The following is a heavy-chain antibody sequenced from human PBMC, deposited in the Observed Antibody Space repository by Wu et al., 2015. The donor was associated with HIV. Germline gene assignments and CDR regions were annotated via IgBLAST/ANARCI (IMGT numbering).Heavy chain of an antibody. CDR1: GGSFSGYY. J-gene: IGHJ5*02. V-gene: IGHV4-34*01. D-gene: IGHD2-2*01. CDR2: INHSGST. CDR3: ARGKDIVVVPAKTPPGCWFDP. Sequence: VQLQHGAAGLLKPSETLSLTCAVYGGSFSGYYWSWIRQPPGKGLEWIGEINHSGSTNYNPSLKSRVTISVDTSKNQFSLKLSSVTAADTAVYYCARGKDIVVVPAKTPPGCWFDPWGQGTLVTVSS.